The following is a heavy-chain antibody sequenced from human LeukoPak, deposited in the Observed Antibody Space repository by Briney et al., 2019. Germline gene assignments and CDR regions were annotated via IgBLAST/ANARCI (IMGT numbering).Heavy chain of an antibody. CDR3: ARHRYSDYDLDY. J-gene: IGHJ4*02. CDR1: GGSISSYY. Sequence: PSETLSLTCTVSGGSISSYYWSWIRQPPGKGLEWIGYIYYSGSTNYNPSLKSRVTISVDTSKNQFSLKVSSVTAADTAVYYCARHRYSDYDLDYWGQGTLVTVSS. CDR2: IYYSGST. V-gene: IGHV4-59*08. D-gene: IGHD5-12*01.